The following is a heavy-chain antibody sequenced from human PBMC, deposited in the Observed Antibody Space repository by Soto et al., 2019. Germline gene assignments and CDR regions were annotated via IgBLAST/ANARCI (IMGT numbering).Heavy chain of an antibody. V-gene: IGHV4-39*01. D-gene: IGHD3-22*01. CDR1: GGSISSSSYY. CDR3: ASVGLGSSGYSNVPGYYSDGMDA. J-gene: IGHJ6*02. CDR2: IDYRGGT. Sequence: QLQLQESGPGLVKPSETLSLTCTVPGGSISSSSYYWGWIRQPPGKGLEGMVSIDYRGGTYYNPSLKSPVTISVDTSKSQFSLTLSSVTAADAAVYYCASVGLGSSGYSNVPGYYSDGMDAWGPGTTVTVSS.